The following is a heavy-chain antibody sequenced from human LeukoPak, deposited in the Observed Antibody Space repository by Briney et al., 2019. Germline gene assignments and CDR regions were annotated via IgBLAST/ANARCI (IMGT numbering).Heavy chain of an antibody. CDR2: ISSSSSCI. CDR3: KEVDY. CDR1: GFTFSSYS. Sequence: GGSLRLSCAASGFTFSSYSMNWDRQAPGKGLEWVSSISSSSSCIYYAASVKGRFTISRDNSKNTLYLQMNSLRPEDTAVYYCKEVDYWGQGTLVTVSS. V-gene: IGHV3-21*01. J-gene: IGHJ4*02.